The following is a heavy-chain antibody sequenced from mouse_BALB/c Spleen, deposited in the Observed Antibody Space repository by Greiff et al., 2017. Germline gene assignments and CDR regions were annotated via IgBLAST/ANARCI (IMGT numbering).Heavy chain of an antibody. D-gene: IGHD2-1*01. CDR1: GYTFSSYW. CDR3: SREGDYGNLDY. CDR2: ILPGSGST. Sequence: VQLQQSGAELMKPGASVKISCKATGYTFSSYWIEWVKQRPGHGLEWIGEILPGSGSTNYNEKFKSKATLTLDTSSSTAYMQLSSLTSEDSAVYYCSREGDYGNLDYWGQGTTLTVSS. J-gene: IGHJ2*01. V-gene: IGHV1-9*01.